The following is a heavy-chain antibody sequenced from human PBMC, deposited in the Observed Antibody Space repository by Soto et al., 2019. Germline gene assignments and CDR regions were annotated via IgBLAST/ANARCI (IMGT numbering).Heavy chain of an antibody. V-gene: IGHV4-59*08. CDR3: ARTYCSGGSCYDLFDY. CDR1: GGSISSYY. Sequence: SETLSLTCTVSGGSISSYYWSWIRQPPGKGLEWIGYIYYSGSTNYNPSLKSRVTISVDTSKNQFSPKLSSVTAADTAVYYCARTYCSGGSCYDLFDYWGQGTLVTVSS. D-gene: IGHD2-15*01. CDR2: IYYSGST. J-gene: IGHJ4*02.